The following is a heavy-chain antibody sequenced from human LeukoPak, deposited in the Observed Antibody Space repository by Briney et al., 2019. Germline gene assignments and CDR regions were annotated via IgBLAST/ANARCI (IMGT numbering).Heavy chain of an antibody. D-gene: IGHD3-22*01. CDR2: INHSGGA. CDR1: GGSFSDYY. J-gene: IGHJ4*02. CDR3: ARHNYDSGYYSRPYYFDY. V-gene: IGHV4-34*01. Sequence: SETLSLTCAVYGGSFSDYYWSWIRQPPGKGLEWIGEINHSGGANYNPSLKSRVTISVDTSKNQFSLKLSSVTAADTAVYYCARHNYDSGYYSRPYYFDYWGQGTLVTVSS.